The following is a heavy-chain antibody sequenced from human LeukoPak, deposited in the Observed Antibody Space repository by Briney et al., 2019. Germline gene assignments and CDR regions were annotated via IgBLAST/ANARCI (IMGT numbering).Heavy chain of an antibody. Sequence: PETLSLTCTVSGDSFSNSSYYWGWIRQPPGKGLEWIGDVYYSGSTYYNPSLKSRVTRSLDTSNNQFSLKLNSVTAADTAVYYCARHLDITIFAVVTAPYMDVWGKGTTVTVSS. J-gene: IGHJ6*03. V-gene: IGHV4-39*01. CDR2: VYYSGST. CDR3: ARHLDITIFAVVTAPYMDV. CDR1: GDSFSNSSYY. D-gene: IGHD3-3*01.